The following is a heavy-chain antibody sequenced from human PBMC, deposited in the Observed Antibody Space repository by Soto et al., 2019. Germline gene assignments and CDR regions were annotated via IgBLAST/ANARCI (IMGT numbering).Heavy chain of an antibody. J-gene: IGHJ4*02. CDR2: IRSSSGYI. Sequence: EVQLVESGGGLVKPGGSLRLSCAASGFTFSSYSLNWVRQAPGKGLEWVSSIRSSSGYISYADSVRGRFTISRDHAKNSLYLQMHILTAEDKDVDYCARGAYAYWRACRGFDYWGRGTLVTVSS. D-gene: IGHD3-16*01. CDR1: GFTFSSYS. V-gene: IGHV3-21*01. CDR3: ARGAYAYWRACRGFDY.